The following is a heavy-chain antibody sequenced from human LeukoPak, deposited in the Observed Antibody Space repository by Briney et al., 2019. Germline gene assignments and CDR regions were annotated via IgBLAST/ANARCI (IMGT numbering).Heavy chain of an antibody. CDR1: GGTFSSYA. CDR3: ARDLPLYGDYVPNDY. V-gene: IGHV1-69*05. J-gene: IGHJ4*02. CDR2: IIPIFGTA. D-gene: IGHD4-17*01. Sequence: SVKVSCKASGGTFSSYAISWVRQAPGQGLEWMGGIIPIFGTANYAQKFQGRVTITTDESTSTAYMELSSLRSEDTAVYYCARDLPLYGDYVPNDYWGQGTLVTVSS.